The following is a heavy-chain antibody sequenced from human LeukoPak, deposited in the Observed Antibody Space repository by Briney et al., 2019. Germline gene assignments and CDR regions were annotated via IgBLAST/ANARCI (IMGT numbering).Heavy chain of an antibody. CDR2: IIPILGIA. D-gene: IGHD3-9*01. V-gene: IGHV1-69*04. J-gene: IGHJ3*02. CDR3: ATERGELRYFDWLSNAFDI. CDR1: GCTFSSYA. Sequence: SVKVSCKASGCTFSSYAISWVRQAPGQGLEWMGRIIPILGIANYAQKFQGRVTITADKSTSTAYMELSSLRSEDTAVYYCATERGELRYFDWLSNAFDIWGQGTMVTVSS.